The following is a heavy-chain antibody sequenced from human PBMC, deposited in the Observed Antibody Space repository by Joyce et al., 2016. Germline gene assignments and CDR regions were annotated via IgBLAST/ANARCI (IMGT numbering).Heavy chain of an antibody. CDR2: VNHSGST. CDR3: ARGLVVTGTRVRGYNYGYSS. J-gene: IGHJ5*02. D-gene: IGHD5-18*01. V-gene: IGHV4-34*02. Sequence: QVQLQQWGGGLLKPSETLSLTCAVYGGSFSGYYWSWIRQPPGKGLEWIGEVNHSGSTSYDESLKSRVTISVYTSKNQLSLNLTSVTAADTAVYFCARGLVVTGTRVRGYNYGYSSWGQGTLVTVSS. CDR1: GGSFSGYY.